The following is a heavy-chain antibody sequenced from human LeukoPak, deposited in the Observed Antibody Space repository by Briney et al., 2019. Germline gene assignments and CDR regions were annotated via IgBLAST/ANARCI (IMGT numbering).Heavy chain of an antibody. J-gene: IGHJ6*03. CDR2: IYTSGST. Sequence: PSETLSLTCTVSGGSISSGSYYWSWIRQPAGKGLEWIGRIYTSGSTNYNPSLKSRVTISVDTSKNQFSLKLSSVTAADTAVYYCARQAGVQGRDGYNTNHLYYYYYYMDVWGKGTTVTISS. V-gene: IGHV4-61*02. D-gene: IGHD5-24*01. CDR1: GGSISSGSYY. CDR3: ARQAGVQGRDGYNTNHLYYYYYYMDV.